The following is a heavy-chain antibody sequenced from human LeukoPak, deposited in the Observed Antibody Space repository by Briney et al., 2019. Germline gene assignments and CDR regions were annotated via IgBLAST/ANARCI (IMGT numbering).Heavy chain of an antibody. CDR1: GYTFTSYD. J-gene: IGHJ4*02. D-gene: IGHD6-19*01. CDR2: MNPNSGNA. CDR3: ARSSKIAVGDY. Sequence: GASVKVSCKASGYTFTSYDINWVRQATGQGLEWMGWMNPNSGNAGYAQKFQGRVTMTRNTSISTAYMELSSLRSEDTAVYYCARSSKIAVGDYWGQGTLVSVSS. V-gene: IGHV1-8*01.